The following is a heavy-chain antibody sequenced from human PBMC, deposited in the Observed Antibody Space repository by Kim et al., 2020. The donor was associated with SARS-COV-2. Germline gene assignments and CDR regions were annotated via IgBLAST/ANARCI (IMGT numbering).Heavy chain of an antibody. CDR1: GYTFTSYD. J-gene: IGHJ4*02. CDR3: ARGLDWNGLAPPDY. D-gene: IGHD1-1*01. Sequence: ASVKVSCKASGYTFTSYDINWVRQATGQGLEWMGWMNPNSGNTGYAQKFQGRVTMTRNTSISTAYMELSSLRSEDTAVYYCARGLDWNGLAPPDYWGQGTLVTVSS. CDR2: MNPNSGNT. V-gene: IGHV1-8*01.